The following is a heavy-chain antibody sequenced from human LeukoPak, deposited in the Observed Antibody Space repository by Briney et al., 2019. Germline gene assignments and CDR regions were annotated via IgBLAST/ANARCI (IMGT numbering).Heavy chain of an antibody. CDR2: ISSSGSTI. CDR3: AKDFYDSSGYQYYFDY. J-gene: IGHJ4*02. CDR1: GFTFSDYY. Sequence: GGSLRLSCAASGFTFSDYYMSWIRQAPGKGLEGVSYISSSGSTIYYADSVKGRFTICRDNAKNSLYLQMNSLRAEDTALYYCAKDFYDSSGYQYYFDYWGQGTLVTVSS. D-gene: IGHD3-22*01. V-gene: IGHV3-11*01.